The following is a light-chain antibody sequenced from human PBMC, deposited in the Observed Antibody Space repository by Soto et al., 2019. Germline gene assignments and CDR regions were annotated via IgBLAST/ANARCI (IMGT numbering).Light chain of an antibody. J-gene: IGKJ5*01. CDR3: QEYDGAPIT. Sequence: EVVVTQSPDTLSLSPGERATLSCRASQSIRSERLAWYQQKPGQAPRLVIFDASNRASGMPERFSGSGSGTDFTLTIARLEPEDFAVYYCQEYDGAPITFGLGTRLEIK. CDR1: QSIRSER. V-gene: IGKV3-20*01. CDR2: DAS.